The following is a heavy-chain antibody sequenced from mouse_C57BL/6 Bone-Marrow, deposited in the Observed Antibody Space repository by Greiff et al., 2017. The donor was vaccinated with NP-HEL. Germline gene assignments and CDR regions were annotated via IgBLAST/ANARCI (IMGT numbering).Heavy chain of an antibody. V-gene: IGHV1-75*01. J-gene: IGHJ3*01. CDR3: ARHLYYYGSSYGFAY. Sequence: VQLQQSGPELVKPGASVKISCKASGYTFTDYYINWVKQRPGQGLEWIGWIFPGSGSTYYNEKFKGKATLTVDKSSSTAYMLLSSLTSEDSAVYFCARHLYYYGSSYGFAYWGQGTLVTVAA. D-gene: IGHD1-1*01. CDR2: IFPGSGST. CDR1: GYTFTDYY.